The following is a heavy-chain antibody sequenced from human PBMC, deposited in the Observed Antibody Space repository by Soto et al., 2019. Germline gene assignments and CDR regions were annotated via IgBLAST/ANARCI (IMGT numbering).Heavy chain of an antibody. CDR1: GYTFTTYG. V-gene: IGHV1-18*01. CDR3: ARFYASGSYPYDY. D-gene: IGHD3-10*01. Sequence: ASVKVSCKASGYTFTTYGISWVRQAPGQGLEWMGWISAYNGNTNYAQNLQGRVTMTTDTSTSTAYMELRSLRSDDTAVYYCARFYASGSYPYDYWRQGTLVTVSS. J-gene: IGHJ4*02. CDR2: ISAYNGNT.